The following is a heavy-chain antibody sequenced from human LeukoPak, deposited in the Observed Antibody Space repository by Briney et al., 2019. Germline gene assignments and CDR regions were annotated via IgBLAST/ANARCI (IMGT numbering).Heavy chain of an antibody. CDR3: ARGMVRGVPTDY. CDR2: INPNSGGT. Sequence: ASVKVSCEASGYTFTGYYMHWVRQAPGQGLEWMGWINPNSGGTNYAQKFQGRVTMTRDTSISTAYMELSRLRSDDTAVYYCARGMVRGVPTDYWGQGTLVTVSS. J-gene: IGHJ4*02. D-gene: IGHD3-10*01. V-gene: IGHV1-2*02. CDR1: GYTFTGYY.